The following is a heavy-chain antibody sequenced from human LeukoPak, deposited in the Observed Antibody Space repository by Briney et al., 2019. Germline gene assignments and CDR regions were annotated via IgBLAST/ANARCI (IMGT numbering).Heavy chain of an antibody. Sequence: ASVKVSCKVSGYTLTELSMHWVRQAPGKGLEWMGGFDPEDGETIYAQKFQGRVTMTEDTSTDTAYMELSSLRSEDTAVYYCATDPLLYGSGSCVYWGQGTLVTVSS. V-gene: IGHV1-24*01. J-gene: IGHJ4*02. CDR1: GYTLTELS. CDR2: FDPEDGET. D-gene: IGHD3-10*01. CDR3: ATDPLLYGSGSCVY.